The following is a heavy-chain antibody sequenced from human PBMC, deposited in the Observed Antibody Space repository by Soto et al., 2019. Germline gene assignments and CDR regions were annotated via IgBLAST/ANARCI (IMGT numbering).Heavy chain of an antibody. CDR1: GFTFSDYY. Sequence: DLEESGGGLVKPGGSLRLSCTASGFTFSDYYMSWIRQAPGKGLEWLAYISGSGSTTYYTDSVKGRFAISRDNARTSLYLQINGLRVEDSAVYYCARSSLTYFEFWGQGTLVTVSS. CDR2: ISGSGSTT. V-gene: IGHV3-11*01. CDR3: ARSSLTYFEF. J-gene: IGHJ4*02.